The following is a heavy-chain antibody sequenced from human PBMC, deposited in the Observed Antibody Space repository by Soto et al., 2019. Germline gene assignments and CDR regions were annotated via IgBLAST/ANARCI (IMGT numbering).Heavy chain of an antibody. CDR1: GGTFSSYA. CDR2: IIPIFGTA. D-gene: IGHD6-19*01. J-gene: IGHJ4*02. V-gene: IGHV1-69*06. CDR3: ARDVAVAGRAGCDN. Sequence: GASVKVSCKASGGTFSSYAISWVRQAPGQGLEWMGGIIPIFGTANYAQKFQGRVTITADKSTSTAYMELSSLRSEDTAVYYCARDVAVAGRAGCDNWGKGTLVTV.